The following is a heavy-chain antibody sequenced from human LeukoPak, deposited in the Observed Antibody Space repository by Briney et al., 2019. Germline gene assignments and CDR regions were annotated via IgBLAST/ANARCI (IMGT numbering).Heavy chain of an antibody. CDR1: GYTFISYG. V-gene: IGHV1-18*01. CDR2: TSGDNVNT. CDR3: ARDWEWRARRDLFDP. J-gene: IGHJ5*02. Sequence: DSVKVSCKASGYTFISYGISWVRQAPGQGLEWMEWTSGDNVNTYYAQKFLGRVTMTTDTSTTTAYMELRGLRSDDTAVYYCARDWEWRARRDLFDPWGQGTRVTVSS. D-gene: IGHD3-3*01.